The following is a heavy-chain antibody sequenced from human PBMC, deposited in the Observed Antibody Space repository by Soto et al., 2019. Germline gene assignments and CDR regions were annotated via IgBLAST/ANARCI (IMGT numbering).Heavy chain of an antibody. D-gene: IGHD3-9*01. J-gene: IGHJ5*02. CDR3: ARDILTGNGWFDP. V-gene: IGHV1-69*02. Sequence: QVQLVQSGAEVKKPGSSVKVSCKASGGTFSSYTISWVRQAPGQGLEWMGRIIPILGIANYAQKFQGRVTXTXDXXTSTAYMERSSLRSEDTAVYYCARDILTGNGWFDPWGQGTLVTVSS. CDR2: IIPILGIA. CDR1: GGTFSSYT.